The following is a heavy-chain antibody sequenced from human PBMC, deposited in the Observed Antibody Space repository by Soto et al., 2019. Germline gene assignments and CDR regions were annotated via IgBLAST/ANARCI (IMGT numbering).Heavy chain of an antibody. CDR3: ARGQYSGSDYRGGYFDY. V-gene: IGHV1-18*01. Sequence: QVQLVQSGAEVKKPGASVKVSCKASGYTFTSYGISWVRQASGQGLEWMGWISAYNGNTNYAQKLQGRVTMTTDTSTSTAYMELRSLRADDTAVYYCARGQYSGSDYRGGYFDYWGQGTLVTVSS. CDR1: GYTFTSYG. D-gene: IGHD1-26*01. CDR2: ISAYNGNT. J-gene: IGHJ4*02.